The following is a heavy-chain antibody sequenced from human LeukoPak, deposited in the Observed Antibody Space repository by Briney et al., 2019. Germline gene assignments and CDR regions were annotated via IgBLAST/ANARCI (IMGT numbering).Heavy chain of an antibody. V-gene: IGHV5-51*01. CDR2: IYPGDSDT. CDR1: GYNFTSYW. J-gene: IGHJ4*02. D-gene: IGHD6-19*01. Sequence: GESLKISCKGSGYNFTSYWIGWVRQMPGKGLEWMGIIYPGDSDTTYSPSFQGQVTISADKSISTAYLQWSSLKASDTAMYYCARVPFSDSSGWYETFDYWGQGTLVTVSS. CDR3: ARVPFSDSSGWYETFDY.